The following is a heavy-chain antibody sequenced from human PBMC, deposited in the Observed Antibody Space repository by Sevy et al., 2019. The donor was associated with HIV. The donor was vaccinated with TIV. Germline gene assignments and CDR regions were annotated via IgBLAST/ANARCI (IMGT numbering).Heavy chain of an antibody. CDR2: ISYDKVNT. D-gene: IGHD3-10*01. J-gene: IGHJ4*02. CDR3: ARDGEGDYFDY. CDR1: GFSFSRYA. V-gene: IGHV3-30*04. Sequence: GGSLRLSCAASGFSFSRYAMHWIRQAPGKGLESVAVISYDKVNTYHSDSVKGRFTISRDNSKNTLYLQMNSLRPEDTAVYYCARDGEGDYFDYWGQGTLVTVSS.